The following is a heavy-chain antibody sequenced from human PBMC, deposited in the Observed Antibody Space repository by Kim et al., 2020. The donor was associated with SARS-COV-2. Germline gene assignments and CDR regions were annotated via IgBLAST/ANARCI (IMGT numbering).Heavy chain of an antibody. CDR2: ISSSSSTI. V-gene: IGHV3-48*04. J-gene: IGHJ4*02. D-gene: IGHD1-1*01. Sequence: GGSLRLSCVASGFTFSSYNMNWVRQAPGKGLEWVSYISSSSSTIYYADSVKGRFTISRDNAKNSLYLQMNSLRAEDTAVYYCARSTTGTTTSEFDYWGQGTLVTVSS. CDR3: ARSTTGTTTSEFDY. CDR1: GFTFSSYN.